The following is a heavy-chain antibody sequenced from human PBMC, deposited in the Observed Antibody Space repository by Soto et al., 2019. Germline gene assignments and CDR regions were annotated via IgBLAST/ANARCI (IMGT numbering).Heavy chain of an antibody. Sequence: PGGSLRLSCTVSGFTFGEYGFNWFRQAPGKGLEWVGFIRSKANDATPQYAASVIGRFTISRDDSKSIVYLQMNSLEIADTAVYYCSRSGGYDNYIDCWGQGTLVTVSS. CDR1: GFTFGEYG. J-gene: IGHJ4*02. V-gene: IGHV3-49*03. CDR2: IRSKANDATP. D-gene: IGHD5-12*01. CDR3: SRSGGYDNYIDC.